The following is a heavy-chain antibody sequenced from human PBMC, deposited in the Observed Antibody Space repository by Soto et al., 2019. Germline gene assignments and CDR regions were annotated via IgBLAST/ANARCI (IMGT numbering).Heavy chain of an antibody. CDR3: ARVPAY. CDR2: IYYSGST. V-gene: IGHV4-59*12. CDR1: GGSMNDYY. J-gene: IGHJ4*02. Sequence: SETLSLTCTVSGGSMNDYYWSWIRQPPGKGLEWIGYIYYSGSTYYSPSLKSRVTISVDTSKNQFILRLSPVTAADTAVYYCARVPAYWGQGTLVTVSS.